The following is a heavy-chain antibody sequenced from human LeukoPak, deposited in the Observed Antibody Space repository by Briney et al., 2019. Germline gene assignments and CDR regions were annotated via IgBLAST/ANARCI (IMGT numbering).Heavy chain of an antibody. J-gene: IGHJ4*02. D-gene: IGHD3-3*01. Sequence: GGSLRLSCAASGFTFSSYWMSWVRQAPGKGLEWVANIKQDGSEKYYVDSVKGRFTISRDNAKNSLYLQMNSLGAEDTAVYYCARQRSASTIFGVAFDYWGQGTLVTVSS. CDR2: IKQDGSEK. V-gene: IGHV3-7*01. CDR1: GFTFSSYW. CDR3: ARQRSASTIFGVAFDY.